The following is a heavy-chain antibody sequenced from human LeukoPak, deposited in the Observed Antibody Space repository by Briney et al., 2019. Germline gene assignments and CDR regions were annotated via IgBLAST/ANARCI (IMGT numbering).Heavy chain of an antibody. CDR3: ARVIRTTGYYSNPKSGSFDF. J-gene: IGHJ4*02. V-gene: IGHV4-39*01. D-gene: IGHD3-9*01. CDR2: IYSSGST. Sequence: SETLSLTCAVSGGSISSSHPYWGWIRQPPGKGLEWIGVIYSSGSTYYNPSLRTRVTISVDTSKNQFSLNLSSVTAADTAVYYCARVIRTTGYYSNPKSGSFDFWGQGTLVTVSS. CDR1: GGSISSSHPY.